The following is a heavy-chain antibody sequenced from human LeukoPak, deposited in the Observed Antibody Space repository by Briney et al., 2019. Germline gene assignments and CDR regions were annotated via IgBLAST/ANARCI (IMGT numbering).Heavy chain of an antibody. CDR1: GGSFSGYY. D-gene: IGHD3-10*01. CDR2: INHSGST. Sequence: SETLSLTCAVYGGSFSGYYWSWIRQPPGKGLEWIGEINHSGSTNYNPSLKSRVTISVDTSKNQFSLKLSSVTAADTDVYYCARSRGCGYYYGSGSRYYYGMDVWGQGTTVTVSS. J-gene: IGHJ6*02. V-gene: IGHV4-34*01. CDR3: ARSRGCGYYYGSGSRYYYGMDV.